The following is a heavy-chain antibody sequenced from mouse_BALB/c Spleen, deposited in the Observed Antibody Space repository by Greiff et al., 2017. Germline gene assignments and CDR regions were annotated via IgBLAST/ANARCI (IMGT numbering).Heavy chain of an antibody. Sequence: VKLMESGPSLVQPSQSLSITCTVSGFSLTSYGVHWVRQSPGKGLEWLGVIWRGGSTDYNAAFMSRLSITKDNSKSQVFFKMNSLQADDTAIYYCANRYDFAMDYWGQGTSVTVSS. CDR2: IWRGGST. J-gene: IGHJ4*01. D-gene: IGHD2-14*01. V-gene: IGHV2-5-1*01. CDR3: ANRYDFAMDY. CDR1: GFSLTSYG.